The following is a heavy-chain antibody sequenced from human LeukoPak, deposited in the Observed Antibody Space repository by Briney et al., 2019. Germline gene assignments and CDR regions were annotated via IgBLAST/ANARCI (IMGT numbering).Heavy chain of an antibody. J-gene: IGHJ6*03. CDR3: ARGSWITGIASYYYQMDV. V-gene: IGHV1-8*01. Sequence: GASVKVSCKASGYTFTSYDINWVRQATGQGLEWMGWMNPNNGKTGYAQKFQGRVTMTRNSSISTVYMEMNTLRSEDTAVYYCARGSWITGIASYYYQMDVWGKGTTVTVSS. CDR1: GYTFTSYD. CDR2: MNPNNGKT. D-gene: IGHD1-20*01.